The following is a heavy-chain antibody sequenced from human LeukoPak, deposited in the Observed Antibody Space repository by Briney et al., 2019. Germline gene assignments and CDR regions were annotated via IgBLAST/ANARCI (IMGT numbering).Heavy chain of an antibody. D-gene: IGHD3-10*01. CDR1: GFTFSSYG. V-gene: IGHV3-30*18. CDR2: ISYDGSNK. J-gene: IGHJ4*02. CDR3: AKDAMYGSGMYYFDY. Sequence: GGSLRLSCAASGFTFSSYGMHWVRQAPGKGLEWVAVISYDGSNKYYADSVKGRFTISRDNSKNTLYLQMNSLRAEDTAVYYRAKDAMYGSGMYYFDYWGQGTLVTVSS.